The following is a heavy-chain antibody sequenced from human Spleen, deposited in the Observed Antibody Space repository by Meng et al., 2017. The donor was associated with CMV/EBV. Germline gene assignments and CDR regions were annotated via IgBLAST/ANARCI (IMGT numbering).Heavy chain of an antibody. J-gene: IGHJ5*02. CDR3: ARGAGYCSGGACFSNWLDP. CDR2: IYHSGST. V-gene: IGHV4-4*02. D-gene: IGHD2-15*01. Sequence: ITSTNWWSWVRHPPGKGLEWIGEIYHSGSTHYNPSLKSRVTISVDKSKNQFSLKLSSVTAADTAVYYCARGAGYCSGGACFSNWLDPWGQGTLVTVSS. CDR1: ITSTNW.